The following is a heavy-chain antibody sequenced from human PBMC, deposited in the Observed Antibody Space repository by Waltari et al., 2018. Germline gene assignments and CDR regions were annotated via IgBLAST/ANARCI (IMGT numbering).Heavy chain of an antibody. V-gene: IGHV3-30*02. D-gene: IGHD6-13*01. Sequence: QVQLVESGGGVVQPGGSLRLSCAASGFTFSSYGMHWVRQAPGKGLGWGAFIRYDGRNKYYADSVKGRFTISRDNSKNTLYLQMNSLRAEDTAVYYCAKDRQQLVGEYFDYWGQGTLVTVSS. J-gene: IGHJ4*02. CDR2: IRYDGRNK. CDR1: GFTFSSYG. CDR3: AKDRQQLVGEYFDY.